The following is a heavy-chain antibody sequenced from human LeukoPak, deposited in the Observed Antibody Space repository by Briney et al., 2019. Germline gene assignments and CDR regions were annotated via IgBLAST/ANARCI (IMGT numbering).Heavy chain of an antibody. J-gene: IGHJ4*02. CDR1: GYTFTGYF. Sequence: ASVKVSCKASGYTFTGYFMHWVRRAPGQGLEWMGWINPNSGGTSYLQNFQGRVTMTRDTSISTAYMDLSRLRSDDTAVYYCARGRPGDYFDYWGQGTLVTVSP. CDR3: ARGRPGDYFDY. D-gene: IGHD6-25*01. CDR2: INPNSGGT. V-gene: IGHV1-2*02.